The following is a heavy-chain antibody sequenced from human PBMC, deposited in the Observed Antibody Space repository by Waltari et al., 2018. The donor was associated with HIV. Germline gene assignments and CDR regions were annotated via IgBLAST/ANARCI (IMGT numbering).Heavy chain of an antibody. V-gene: IGHV4-31*03. D-gene: IGHD3-10*01. CDR1: GGSISSGNYY. CDR2: IQHSGST. Sequence: QVQLQESGPGLVKSSQTLSLTCTVSGGSISSGNYYWNWIRQHPGTGLEWIGYIQHSGSTYYNPSLKSRVSISVNTSKNQFSLNLTSVTAADTAVYYCARVSDSYGTVFEYWGQGTLVSVSS. CDR3: ARVSDSYGTVFEY. J-gene: IGHJ4*02.